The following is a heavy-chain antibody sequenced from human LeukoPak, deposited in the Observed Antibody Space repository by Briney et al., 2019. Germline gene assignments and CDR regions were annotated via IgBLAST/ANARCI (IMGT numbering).Heavy chain of an antibody. V-gene: IGHV3-23*01. D-gene: IGHD5-12*01. J-gene: IGHJ4*02. CDR1: GFTFNTHA. CDR3: AKTPQGYSAYYDY. Sequence: GGSLGLSCAASGFTFNTHAMSWVRQAPGKGLEWVSGINGNGASTYYSDSVKGRFTISRDNSKNTLYLQMNSLRPEDTAVYFCAKTPQGYSAYYDYWGQGTLVTVSS. CDR2: INGNGAST.